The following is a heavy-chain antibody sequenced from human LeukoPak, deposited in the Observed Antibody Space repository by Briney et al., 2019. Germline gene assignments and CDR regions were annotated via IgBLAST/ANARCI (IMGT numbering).Heavy chain of an antibody. J-gene: IGHJ4*02. D-gene: IGHD3-3*01. CDR3: ATDRGWRTSGYYLYYFEY. Sequence: GGSLRLSCAASGFIFTNYCMSWVRQAPGKRMEWVASIKHDGSEKYYVDSVRGRFTISRDNTKNSLYLQMSSLRAEDTAVYYCATDRGWRTSGYYLYYFEYSGQGTLVTFSS. CDR2: IKHDGSEK. V-gene: IGHV3-7*01. CDR1: GFIFTNYC.